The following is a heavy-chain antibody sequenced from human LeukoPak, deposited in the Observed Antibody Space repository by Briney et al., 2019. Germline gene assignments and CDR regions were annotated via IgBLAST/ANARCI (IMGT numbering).Heavy chain of an antibody. CDR2: ISSSSSTI. D-gene: IGHD3-22*01. J-gene: IGHJ4*02. CDR3: ARGRQRDYYDSSGFIGHFDY. Sequence: GGSLRLSCAASGFTFSSYSMNWVRQAPGKGLEWVSYISSSSSTIYYADSVKGRFTISRDNAKNSLYLQMNSLRAEDTAVYYCARGRQRDYYDSSGFIGHFDYWGQGTLVTVSS. V-gene: IGHV3-48*01. CDR1: GFTFSSYS.